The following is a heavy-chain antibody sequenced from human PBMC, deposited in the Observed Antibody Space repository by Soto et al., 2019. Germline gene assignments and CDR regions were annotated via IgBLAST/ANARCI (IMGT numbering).Heavy chain of an antibody. CDR1: GFTFSSYW. D-gene: IGHD6-13*01. V-gene: IGHV3-7*01. J-gene: IGHJ6*03. CDR3: ARSELLVPYYYYMDA. Sequence: GGSLRLSCAASGFTFSSYWMSWVRQAPGKGLEWVANIKQDGSEKYYVDSVKGRFTISRDNAKNSLYLQMNSLRAEDTAVYYCARSELLVPYYYYMDAWGKGTTVTFSS. CDR2: IKQDGSEK.